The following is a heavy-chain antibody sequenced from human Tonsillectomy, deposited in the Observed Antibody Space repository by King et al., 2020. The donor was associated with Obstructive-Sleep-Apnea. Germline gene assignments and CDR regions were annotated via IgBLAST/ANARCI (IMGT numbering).Heavy chain of an antibody. D-gene: IGHD3-22*01. CDR2: IYYSGST. V-gene: IGHV4-61*01. CDR3: ARDSSGYPFDY. Sequence: QLQESGPGLVKPSETLSLTCTVSGGSVSSGSYYWSWIRQPPGKGLEWIGYIYYSGSTNYNPSLKSRVTISVDTSKNQFSLMLSSVTAADTAVYYCARDSSGYPFDYWGQGTLVTVSS. J-gene: IGHJ4*02. CDR1: GGSVSSGSYY.